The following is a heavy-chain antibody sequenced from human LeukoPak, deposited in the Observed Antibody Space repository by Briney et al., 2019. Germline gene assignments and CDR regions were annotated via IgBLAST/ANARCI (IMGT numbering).Heavy chain of an antibody. J-gene: IGHJ4*02. Sequence: PSETLSLTCTVSGGSISSSSYYWGWIRQPPGKGPEWIGSIYYSGSTYYNPSLKSRVTISVDTSKNQFSLKLSSVTAADTAVYYCAREVRPPYGSGSYYNKLRDYWGQGTLVTVSS. CDR3: AREVRPPYGSGSYYNKLRDY. CDR2: IYYSGST. CDR1: GGSISSSSYY. V-gene: IGHV4-39*07. D-gene: IGHD3-10*01.